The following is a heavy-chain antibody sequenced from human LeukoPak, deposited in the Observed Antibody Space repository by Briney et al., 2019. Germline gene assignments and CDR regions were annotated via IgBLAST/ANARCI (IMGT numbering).Heavy chain of an antibody. D-gene: IGHD3-22*01. CDR1: GYGFTSYW. Sequence: GESLQISFKGSGYGFTSYWIGWVRQMPGKGLEWMGIIYPGDSDTRYSPSFQGQVTISADKSISTAYLQWSSLKASDTAMYYCARYRYDSSGYYPFDYWGQGTLVTVSS. CDR2: IYPGDSDT. V-gene: IGHV5-51*01. J-gene: IGHJ4*02. CDR3: ARYRYDSSGYYPFDY.